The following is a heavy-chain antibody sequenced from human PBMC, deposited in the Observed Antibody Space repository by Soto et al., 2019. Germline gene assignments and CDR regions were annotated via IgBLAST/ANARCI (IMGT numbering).Heavy chain of an antibody. J-gene: IGHJ6*03. CDR2: ISAYNGNT. Sequence: QDRLVQSGVEVKKPGASVRVSCKASGYSFTNYGITWVRQAPGQGFEWMGWISAYNGNTNYAQKFQGRVTLTTAASPSTAYLELRSLRSADTAVYYCARDRGVAPPVAGNAHYYYYMDVWGKGTTVTVSS. CDR3: ARDRGVAPPVAGNAHYYYYMDV. CDR1: GYSFTNYG. D-gene: IGHD6-19*01. V-gene: IGHV1-18*01.